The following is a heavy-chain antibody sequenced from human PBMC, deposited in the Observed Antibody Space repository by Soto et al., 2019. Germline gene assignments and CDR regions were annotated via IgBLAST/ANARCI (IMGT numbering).Heavy chain of an antibody. CDR1: GYTFTSYA. D-gene: IGHD5-18*01. V-gene: IGHV1-3*01. CDR2: INAGNGNT. CDR3: ARGLNGYLHYFDY. J-gene: IGHJ4*02. Sequence: ASVKVSCKASGYTFTSYAMHWVRQAPGQRREWMGWINAGNGNTKYSQKFQGRVTITRDTSASTAYMELSSLRSEDTAVYYCARGLNGYLHYFDYWGQGTLVTVSS.